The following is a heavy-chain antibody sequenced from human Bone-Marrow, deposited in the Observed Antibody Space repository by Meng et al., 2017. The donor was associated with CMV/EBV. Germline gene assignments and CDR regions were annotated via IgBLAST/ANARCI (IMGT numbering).Heavy chain of an antibody. J-gene: IGHJ5*02. CDR1: GFTFSSYD. D-gene: IGHD6-19*01. Sequence: GGSLRLSCAASGFTFSSYDMHWVRQATGKGLEWVSAIGTAGDTYYPGSVKGRFTISRDNSKNTLYMEMNSLRIEDTAVYYCAKARVVGWVTSGWYFDWFDAWGQGTPVTVSS. V-gene: IGHV3-13*01. CDR3: AKARVVGWVTSGWYFDWFDA. CDR2: IGTAGDT.